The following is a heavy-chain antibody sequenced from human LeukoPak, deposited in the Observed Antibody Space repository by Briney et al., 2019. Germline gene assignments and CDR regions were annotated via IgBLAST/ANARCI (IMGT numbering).Heavy chain of an antibody. D-gene: IGHD2-2*03. Sequence: ASVKVSCKASGYTFTGYFMHWVRQAPGQGLEWMGWINPNSGGTNYAQKFQGRVTMTRDTSISTAYMELSRLRSDDTAVYYCAREAGYCSSTSCRYWYFDLWGRGTLVTVSS. V-gene: IGHV1-2*02. CDR1: GYTFTGYF. CDR2: INPNSGGT. J-gene: IGHJ2*01. CDR3: AREAGYCSSTSCRYWYFDL.